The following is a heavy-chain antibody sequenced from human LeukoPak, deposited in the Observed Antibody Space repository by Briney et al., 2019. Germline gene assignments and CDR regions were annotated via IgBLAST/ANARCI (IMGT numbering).Heavy chain of an antibody. V-gene: IGHV3-7*04. CDR3: TRVGYIDEGIDY. Sequence: GGSLRLSCAASGFTFNTYTVNWVRQAPGKGLEWVANIKQDGSKKSYVDSVKGRFTISRDNAKNSLYLQMNSLRAEDTAIYYCTRVGYIDEGIDYWGQGTLVTVSS. CDR1: GFTFNTYT. J-gene: IGHJ4*02. D-gene: IGHD5-24*01. CDR2: IKQDGSKK.